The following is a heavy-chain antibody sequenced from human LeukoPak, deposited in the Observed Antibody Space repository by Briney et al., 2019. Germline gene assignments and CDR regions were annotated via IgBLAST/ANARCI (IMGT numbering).Heavy chain of an antibody. D-gene: IGHD6-6*01. J-gene: IGHJ4*02. CDR2: IYYSGST. CDR3: ARVDSSSSY. Sequence: SETLSLTCTVSGGSISSYYRSWIRQPPGEGLEWIGYIYYSGSTNYNPSLKSRVTISVDTSKNQFSLKLSSVTAADTAVYYCARVDSSSSYWGQGTLVTVSS. V-gene: IGHV4-59*12. CDR1: GGSISSYY.